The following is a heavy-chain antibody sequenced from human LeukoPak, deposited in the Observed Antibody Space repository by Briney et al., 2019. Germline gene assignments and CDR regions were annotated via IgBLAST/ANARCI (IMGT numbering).Heavy chain of an antibody. CDR3: ARHSSHSHFDY. CDR1: GYTFTSYA. J-gene: IGHJ4*02. CDR2: INTYNGNT. D-gene: IGHD3-22*01. V-gene: IGHV1-18*01. Sequence: ASAKASCKASGYTFTSYAFSWVRQAPGQGLEWMGWINTYNGNTDYAQKLQGRVTMTTDTSTSTAYMELRSLRSDDTAVYYCARHSSHSHFDYWGQGTLVTVSS.